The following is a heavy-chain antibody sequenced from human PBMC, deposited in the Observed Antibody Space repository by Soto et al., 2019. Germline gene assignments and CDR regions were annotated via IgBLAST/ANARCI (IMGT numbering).Heavy chain of an antibody. D-gene: IGHD3-3*01. J-gene: IGHJ6*02. CDR1: GFTFSSYG. CDR2: ISYDGSNK. V-gene: IGHV3-30*18. Sequence: VQLVESGGGLVQPGGSLRLSCAASGFTFSSYGMHWVRQAPGKGLEWVAVISYDGSNKYYADSVKGRFTISRDNSKNTLYLQMNSLRAEDTAVYYCAKDGVTIFGGYYGMDVWGQGTTVTVSS. CDR3: AKDGVTIFGGYYGMDV.